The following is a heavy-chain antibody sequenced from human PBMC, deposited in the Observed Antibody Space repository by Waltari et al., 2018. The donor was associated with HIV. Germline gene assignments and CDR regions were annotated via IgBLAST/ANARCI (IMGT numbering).Heavy chain of an antibody. CDR1: GFTFRSYG. Sequence: QVQLVESGGGVVQPGRSLRLSCVASGFTFRSYGIHWVRQAPGKVLYWVAVISYDGSNKYYADSVKGRFTISRDNSKNTLYLQMNSLRAEDTAVYYCAKGRGIDYWGQGTLVTVSS. D-gene: IGHD3-10*01. V-gene: IGHV3-30*18. CDR3: AKGRGIDY. CDR2: ISYDGSNK. J-gene: IGHJ4*02.